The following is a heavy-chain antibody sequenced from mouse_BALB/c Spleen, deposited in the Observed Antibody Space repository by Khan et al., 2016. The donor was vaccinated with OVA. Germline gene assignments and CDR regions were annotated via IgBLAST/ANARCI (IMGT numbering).Heavy chain of an antibody. CDR2: ISSYYGDA. Sequence: QVRLQQSGAELVRPGVSVKISCKGSGYTFTDFTVHWVKQSHVKSLEWIGVISSYYGDATYNQNFKDKATLTVDKSSSTAYMELARLTSEDSAIYDCARGGGGDRFAYWGQGTLVTVSA. V-gene: IGHV1S137*01. CDR3: ARGGGGDRFAY. CDR1: GYTFTDFT. J-gene: IGHJ3*01.